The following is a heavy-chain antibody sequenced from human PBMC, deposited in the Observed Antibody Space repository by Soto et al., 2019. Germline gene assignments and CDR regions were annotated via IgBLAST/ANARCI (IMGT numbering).Heavy chain of an antibody. D-gene: IGHD3-16*02. V-gene: IGHV1-18*01. CDR1: GYTFTSYG. Sequence: QVQLVQSGAEVKKPGASVKVSCKASGYTFTSYGISWVRQAPAQGIEWMGWISAYNGNTNYAQKLQSRVTMTTDTSTGTAYMELRSLRSDDTAVYYCAGEGWIGGVSVPFDYWGQGTLVTVSS. CDR2: ISAYNGNT. J-gene: IGHJ4*02. CDR3: AGEGWIGGVSVPFDY.